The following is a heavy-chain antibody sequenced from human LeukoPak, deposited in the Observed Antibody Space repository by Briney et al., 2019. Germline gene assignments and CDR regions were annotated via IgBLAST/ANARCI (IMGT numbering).Heavy chain of an antibody. Sequence: GGSLRLSCAASGFRFSNFGMHWVRQAPGKGLEWVAVISYDGSSQYYADSVKGRFAVSRDNSENTVYLQMNSLRAEDTAMYYCAKVQYYTGSGSYSLDYWGQGALVTVSS. D-gene: IGHD3-10*01. CDR3: AKVQYYTGSGSYSLDY. J-gene: IGHJ4*02. CDR2: ISYDGSSQ. CDR1: GFRFSNFG. V-gene: IGHV3-30*18.